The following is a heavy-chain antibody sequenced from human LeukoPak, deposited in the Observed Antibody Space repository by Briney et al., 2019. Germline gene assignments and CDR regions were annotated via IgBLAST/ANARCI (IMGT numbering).Heavy chain of an antibody. V-gene: IGHV4-39*07. D-gene: IGHD3-22*01. CDR3: ARERPDSSGYYSFGSFVDY. CDR2: INDSGTT. J-gene: IGHJ4*02. CDR1: GGSISSSSYS. Sequence: PSETLSLTYAVSGGSISSSSYSWGWLRQPQGKELVWAGSINDSGTTYYNPFLKSRVTTSVDTSKNQFSLKLSSVTAADTAVYYCARERPDSSGYYSFGSFVDYWGQGTLVTVSS.